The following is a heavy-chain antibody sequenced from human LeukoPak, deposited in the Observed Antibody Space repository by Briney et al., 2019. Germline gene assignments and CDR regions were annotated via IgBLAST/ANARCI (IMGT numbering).Heavy chain of an antibody. CDR1: GFTLSRYW. V-gene: IGHV3-74*01. J-gene: IGHJ6*02. CDR2: INSDGSST. D-gene: IGHD3-16*02. Sequence: PGGSLRLSCAASGFTLSRYWMHWVRQAPGKGLVWVSRINSDGSSTSYADSVKGRFTISRDNAKNTLYLQMNSLRAEDTAVYYCARDFGYPATYYYYGMDVWGQGTTVTVSS. CDR3: ARDFGYPATYYYYGMDV.